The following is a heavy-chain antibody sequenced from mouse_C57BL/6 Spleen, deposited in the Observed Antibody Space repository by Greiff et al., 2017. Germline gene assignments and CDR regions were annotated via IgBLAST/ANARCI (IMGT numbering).Heavy chain of an antibody. V-gene: IGHV1-26*01. D-gene: IGHD3-3*01. CDR2: INPNNGGT. J-gene: IGHJ2*01. CDR1: GYTFTDYY. Sequence: EVKVQQSGPELVKPGASVKISCKASGYTFTDYYMNWVKQSHGKSLEWIGDINPNNGGTSYNQKFKGKATLTVDKSSSTAYMELRSLTSEDSAVYYCARGEGGYWGQGTTLTVSS. CDR3: ARGEGGY.